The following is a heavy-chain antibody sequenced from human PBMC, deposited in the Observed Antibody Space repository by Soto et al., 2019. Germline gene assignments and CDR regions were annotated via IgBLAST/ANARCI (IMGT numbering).Heavy chain of an antibody. CDR1: GDSISNGYYT. Sequence: QVQLQESVPGLVEPSQTLSLTCTVSGDSISNGYYTWSWIRQPPGKDLEWIGHIYNSGNTYSNPSLKSRVTISADTSKNQFSLKLSSVTAADTAVYYCARGPSGDKVDYWGQGTLVTVSS. D-gene: IGHD3-10*01. V-gene: IGHV4-30-4*01. J-gene: IGHJ4*02. CDR2: IYNSGNT. CDR3: ARGPSGDKVDY.